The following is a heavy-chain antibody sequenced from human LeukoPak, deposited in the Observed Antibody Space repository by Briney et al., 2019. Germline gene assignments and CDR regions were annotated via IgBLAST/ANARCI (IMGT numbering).Heavy chain of an antibody. CDR1: GFTFSSYW. Sequence: GGSLRLSCAASGFTFSSYWMHWVRQAPGKGLEWVSAISGSGGSTYYADSVKGRFTISRDNSKNTLYLQMNSLRAEDTAMYYCARRAGAYSHPYDYWGQGTLVTVSS. V-gene: IGHV3-23*01. D-gene: IGHD4/OR15-4a*01. CDR3: ARRAGAYSHPYDY. J-gene: IGHJ4*02. CDR2: ISGSGGST.